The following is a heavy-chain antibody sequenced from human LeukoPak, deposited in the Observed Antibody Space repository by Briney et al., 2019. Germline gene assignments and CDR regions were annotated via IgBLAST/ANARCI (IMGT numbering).Heavy chain of an antibody. J-gene: IGHJ5*02. CDR3: ARGDCSSTSCQFDP. V-gene: IGHV4-59*11. D-gene: IGHD2-2*01. CDR2: IYYSGSN. CDR1: GGSISSHY. Sequence: SETLSLTCTVSGGSISSHYWSWIRQPPGKGLEWIGYIYYSGSNNYNPSLKSRVTISVDTYKNQFSLKLSSVTAADTAVYYCARGDCSSTSCQFDPWGQGTLVTVSS.